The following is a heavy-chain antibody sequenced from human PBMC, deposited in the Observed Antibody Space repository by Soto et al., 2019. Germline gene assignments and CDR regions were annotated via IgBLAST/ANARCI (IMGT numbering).Heavy chain of an antibody. J-gene: IGHJ3*02. V-gene: IGHV4-39*07. Sequence: SETLSLTCTVSGGSISSSSYYWGWIRQPPGKGLEWIGSIYYSGSTYYNPSLKSRVTISVDTSKNQFSLKLSSVTAADTAVYYCARAPDAFDIWGQGTMVTVSS. CDR3: ARAPDAFDI. CDR2: IYYSGST. CDR1: GGSISSSSYY.